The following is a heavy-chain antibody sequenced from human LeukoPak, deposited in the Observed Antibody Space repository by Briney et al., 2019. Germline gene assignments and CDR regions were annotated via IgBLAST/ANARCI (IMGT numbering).Heavy chain of an antibody. J-gene: IGHJ4*02. Sequence: GGSLRLSCAASGFTFSSYAMSWVRQAPGKGLEWASGISDSGGSTYYADSVKGRFTISRDNSKNTLYLQMNSLRAEDTAVYYCAKGYSYGFNSYFDYWGQGTLVTVSS. D-gene: IGHD5-18*01. CDR2: ISDSGGST. CDR3: AKGYSYGFNSYFDY. CDR1: GFTFSSYA. V-gene: IGHV3-23*01.